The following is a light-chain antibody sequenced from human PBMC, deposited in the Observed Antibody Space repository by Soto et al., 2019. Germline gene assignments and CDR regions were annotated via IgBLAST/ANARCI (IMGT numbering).Light chain of an antibody. Sequence: EIVLTQSPGTLSLSPGERATLSCRASQSVSSSYLAWYQQKPGQAPRLLIYGASSRATGNPDRFSGSGSGTDFTLTISRLEPEDFAVYYCQQYGSSSFTFGGGTKVEIK. CDR3: QQYGSSSFT. CDR2: GAS. CDR1: QSVSSSY. J-gene: IGKJ4*01. V-gene: IGKV3-20*01.